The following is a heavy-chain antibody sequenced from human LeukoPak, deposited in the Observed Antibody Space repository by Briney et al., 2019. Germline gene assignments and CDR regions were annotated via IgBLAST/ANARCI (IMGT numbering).Heavy chain of an antibody. D-gene: IGHD3-10*01. CDR1: GFTFSRYW. CDR2: IKEDGSEK. CDR3: ARVLWFGELLGPLDY. Sequence: GGSLRLSCEASGFTFSRYWMSWVRQAPGKGLEWVANIKEDGSEKYNVDSVKGRFTISRDNAKNSLFLQMNSLRGEDTAVYYCARVLWFGELLGPLDYWGQGTLVTVSS. J-gene: IGHJ4*02. V-gene: IGHV3-7*04.